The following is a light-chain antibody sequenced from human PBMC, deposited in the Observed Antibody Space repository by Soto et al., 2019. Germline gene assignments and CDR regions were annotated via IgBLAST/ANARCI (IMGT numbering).Light chain of an antibody. CDR1: SSDVGYYDY. J-gene: IGLJ1*01. CDR2: DVS. Sequence: QSVLTQPASVSGSPGQPITISCAGTSSDVGYYDYVSWYQQHPGKVPKLMLYDVSNRPSGVSNRFSGSKSGNTASLTISGLQAEDEAEYHCVSFTTSHTYVFGSGTKAPS. CDR3: VSFTTSHTYV. V-gene: IGLV2-14*01.